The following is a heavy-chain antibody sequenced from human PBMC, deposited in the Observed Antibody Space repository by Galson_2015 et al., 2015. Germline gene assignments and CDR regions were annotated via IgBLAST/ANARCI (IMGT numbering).Heavy chain of an antibody. V-gene: IGHV3-23*01. CDR3: AKDRSRDIVVVVAATPYFDY. CDR2: ISGSGGST. J-gene: IGHJ4*02. D-gene: IGHD2-15*01. Sequence: SLRLSCAASGFTFSSYAMSWVRQAPGKGLEWVSAISGSGGSTYYADSVKGRFTISRDNSKNTLYLQMNSLRAEDTAVYYCAKDRSRDIVVVVAATPYFDYWGQGTLVTVSS. CDR1: GFTFSSYA.